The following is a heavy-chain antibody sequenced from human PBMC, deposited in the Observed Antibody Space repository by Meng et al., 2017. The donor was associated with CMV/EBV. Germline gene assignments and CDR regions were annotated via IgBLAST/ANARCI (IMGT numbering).Heavy chain of an antibody. J-gene: IGHJ3*02. V-gene: IGHV6-1*01. CDR2: TYYRSKWYN. D-gene: IGHD3-16*02. CDR1: GDSVSSNSVV. CDR3: ARDPPLGPDAFDI. Sequence: LRLSCAISGDSVSSNSVVWNWIRQSPSRGLEWLGRTYYRSKWYNDYAVSVKSRITINPDTSKNQFSLQLNSVTPEDTAVYYCARDPPLGPDAFDIWGQGTMVTVSS.